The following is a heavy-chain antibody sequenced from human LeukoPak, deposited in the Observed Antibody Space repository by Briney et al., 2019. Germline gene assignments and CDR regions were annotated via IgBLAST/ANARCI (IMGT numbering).Heavy chain of an antibody. CDR1: GGSISGYY. D-gene: IGHD5-18*01. V-gene: IGHV4-34*01. Sequence: SETLSLTCTVSGGSISGYYWSWIRQPPGKGLEWIGEINHSGSTNYNPSLKSRVTISVDTSKNQFSLKLSSVTAADTAVYYCATGGYSYGYGFDYWGQGTLVTVSS. CDR2: INHSGST. CDR3: ATGGYSYGYGFDY. J-gene: IGHJ4*02.